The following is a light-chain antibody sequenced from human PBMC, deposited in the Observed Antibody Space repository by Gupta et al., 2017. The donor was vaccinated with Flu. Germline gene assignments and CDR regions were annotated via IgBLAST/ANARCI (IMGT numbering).Light chain of an antibody. V-gene: IGLV2-23*03. Sequence: QSALTQPASVSGSPGQSITISCTGTSSDVGSYNLVSWYQQHPGKAPKLMIYEGRKRPSGVSNRFSGSKSGNTASLTISGLQAEDEADYYCCSYAGSSTFFGTGTKVTVL. J-gene: IGLJ1*01. CDR1: SSDVGSYNL. CDR3: CSYAGSSTF. CDR2: EGR.